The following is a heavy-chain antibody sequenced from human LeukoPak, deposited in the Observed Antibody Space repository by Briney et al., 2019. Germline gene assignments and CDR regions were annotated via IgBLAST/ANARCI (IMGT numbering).Heavy chain of an antibody. V-gene: IGHV3-30*02. J-gene: IGHJ3*02. Sequence: GGSLRLSCSASGFTFSNYDMHWVRQAPGKGLEWLAFIRYDGSIKYYADSVKGRLTISRDNSRTTLYLQIDGLRAEDTAVYYCAKFDIWGQGTMVTVSS. CDR3: AKFDI. CDR1: GFTFSNYD. CDR2: IRYDGSIK.